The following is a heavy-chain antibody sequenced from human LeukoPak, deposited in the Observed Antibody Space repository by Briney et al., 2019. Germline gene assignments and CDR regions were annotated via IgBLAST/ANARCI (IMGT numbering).Heavy chain of an antibody. Sequence: GSLRLSCAASGFTFSSYSMNWVRQPPGKGLEWIGSIYYSGSPYYNPSLKSGGTISVDTSKKQFSLKLSSVTAADTAVYYCARHVGFTMVRGVINNNWFDPWGQGTLVTVSS. CDR1: GFTFSSYSMN. V-gene: IGHV4-39*01. J-gene: IGHJ5*02. CDR2: IYYSGSP. D-gene: IGHD3-10*01. CDR3: ARHVGFTMVRGVINNNWFDP.